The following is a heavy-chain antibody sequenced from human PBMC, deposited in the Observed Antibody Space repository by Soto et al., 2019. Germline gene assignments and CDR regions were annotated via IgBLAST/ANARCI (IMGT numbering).Heavy chain of an antibody. J-gene: IGHJ5*02. V-gene: IGHV3-23*01. CDR3: AKSPVGLREPNWFDP. CDR1: GFTFSSYA. Sequence: PGGSLRLSCAASGFTFSSYAMSWVRQAPGKGLEWVSAISGSGGSTYYADSVKGRFTTSRDNSKNTLYLQMNSLRAEDTAVYYCAKSPVGLREPNWFDPWGQGTLVTVSS. CDR2: ISGSGGST. D-gene: IGHD1-26*01.